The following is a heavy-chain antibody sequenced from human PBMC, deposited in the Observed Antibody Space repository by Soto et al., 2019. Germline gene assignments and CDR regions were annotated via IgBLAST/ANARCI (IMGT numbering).Heavy chain of an antibody. V-gene: IGHV4-31*11. Sequence: QVPLQESGPGLVEPSETLFLTCVVSGDSITSSSYYWSWVRQLPGKGLEYIGCISYSGTIYYNPSLESRLSLSIDTSGNHFSLRLASVTAADTAVYFCARESHFGPSSGWLDPWGQGTLVTVSS. CDR3: ARESHFGPSSGWLDP. J-gene: IGHJ5*02. D-gene: IGHD3-10*01. CDR1: GDSITSSSYY. CDR2: ISYSGTI.